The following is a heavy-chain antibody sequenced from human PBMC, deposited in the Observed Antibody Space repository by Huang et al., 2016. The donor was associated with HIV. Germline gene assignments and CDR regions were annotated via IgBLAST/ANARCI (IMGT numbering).Heavy chain of an antibody. CDR1: GGSMRRQY. CDR3: AQEKSFGNWANNWFDP. D-gene: IGHD3-16*01. Sequence: QVQLQESGPGLVKPSETLSLTCSVSGGSMRRQYWTWIRQPPGKGLQWIGTVINTGSTNHNPSFQTRATISLDTSRSQFALTLKSVTPAETAVYYCAQEKSFGNWANNWFDPWGQGTLVAVSS. CDR2: VINTGST. J-gene: IGHJ5*02. V-gene: IGHV4-59*08.